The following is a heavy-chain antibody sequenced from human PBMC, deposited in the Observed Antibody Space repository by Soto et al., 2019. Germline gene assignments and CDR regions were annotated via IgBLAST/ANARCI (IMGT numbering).Heavy chain of an antibody. D-gene: IGHD6-19*01. Sequence: SXTLSLTCSISGDSVSSNSAAWSWIRQSPSRGLEWLGRTYYRSKWYNDYAVSVKSRITINPDTSKNQFSLQLNSVTPEDTAVYYCARDTYSSGRYYYYYYGMDVWGQGTTVTVS. V-gene: IGHV6-1*01. CDR1: GDSVSSNSAA. CDR3: ARDTYSSGRYYYYYYGMDV. CDR2: TYYRSKWYN. J-gene: IGHJ6*02.